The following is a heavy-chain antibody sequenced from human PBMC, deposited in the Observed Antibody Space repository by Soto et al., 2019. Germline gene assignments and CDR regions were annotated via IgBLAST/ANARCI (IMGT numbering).Heavy chain of an antibody. J-gene: IGHJ6*03. CDR3: ARDGGNSAIGTHWYYYMDV. CDR2: FYSGGST. D-gene: IGHD2-21*01. CDR1: GFVVSSRY. Sequence: EVQLEASGGGLVQPGGSLSLSCAASGFVVSSRYMSWARQSPGKGLEWVAVFYSGGSTYYADSLKGRFIISRDISKNTRYFQLNSLRAEDTAVSSCARDGGNSAIGTHWYYYMDVWGKGTTVTVSS. V-gene: IGHV3-66*01.